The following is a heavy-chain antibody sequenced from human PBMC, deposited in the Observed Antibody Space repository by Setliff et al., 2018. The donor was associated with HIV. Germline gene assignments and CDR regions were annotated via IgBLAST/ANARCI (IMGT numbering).Heavy chain of an antibody. Sequence: ASVKVSCKASGYTFTSYAMNWVRQAPGQGLEWMGWINTNTGNPTYAQGFTGWFVFSLDTSVSTAYLQISSLKAEDTAVYYCAREGYCSSTSCLSVDYWGQGTLVTVSS. CDR3: AREGYCSSTSCLSVDY. CDR2: INTNTGNP. CDR1: GYTFTSYA. V-gene: IGHV7-4-1*02. D-gene: IGHD2-2*01. J-gene: IGHJ4*02.